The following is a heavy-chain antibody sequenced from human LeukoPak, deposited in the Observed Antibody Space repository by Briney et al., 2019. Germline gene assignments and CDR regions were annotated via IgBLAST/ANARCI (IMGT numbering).Heavy chain of an antibody. D-gene: IGHD3-10*01. Sequence: GGSLRLSCAASGFSFNTYPMHWVRQAPGKGLEWVAVISNDGTNKYYADSVKGRFTISRDNSNNTLSLQMNGLRVEDTAVYYCARPDDSESFYRANHYWGRGTLVTVS. CDR2: ISNDGTNK. J-gene: IGHJ4*02. CDR1: GFSFNTYP. V-gene: IGHV3-30*04. CDR3: ARPDDSESFYRANHY.